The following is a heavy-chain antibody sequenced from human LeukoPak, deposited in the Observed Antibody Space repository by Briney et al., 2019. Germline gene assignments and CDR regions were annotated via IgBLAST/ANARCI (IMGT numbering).Heavy chain of an antibody. CDR1: GGTFSSYA. CDR3: ARDRRNCSSTSCYDY. V-gene: IGHV1-69*05. J-gene: IGHJ4*02. Sequence: SVKVSCKASGGTFSSYAISWVRQAPGQGLEWMGGIIPIFGTANYAQKLQGRVTMTTDTSTSTAYMELRSLRSDDTAVYYCARDRRNCSSTSCYDYWGQGTLVTVSS. D-gene: IGHD2-2*01. CDR2: IIPIFGTA.